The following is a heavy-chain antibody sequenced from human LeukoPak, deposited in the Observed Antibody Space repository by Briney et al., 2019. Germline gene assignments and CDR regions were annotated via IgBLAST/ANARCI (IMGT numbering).Heavy chain of an antibody. V-gene: IGHV4-34*01. CDR3: ARGMGPPIFGVVIIYKNYYYYGMDV. CDR2: INHSGST. Sequence: SETLSLTCAVYGGSFSGYYWSWIRQPPGKGLEWIGEINHSGSTNYNPSLKSRVTISVDTSKNQFSLKLSSVTAADTAVYYCARGMGPPIFGVVIIYKNYYYYGMDVWGQGTTVTVSS. D-gene: IGHD3-3*01. J-gene: IGHJ6*02. CDR1: GGSFSGYY.